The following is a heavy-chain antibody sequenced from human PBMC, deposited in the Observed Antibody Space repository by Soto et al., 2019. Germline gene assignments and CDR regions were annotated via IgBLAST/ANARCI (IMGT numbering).Heavy chain of an antibody. Sequence: SETLSLTCAVYGGSFSGYSWTWLRQPPGKGLEWIGEIDHSGTTDYNPALKSRVTMSADTSKNQFSLRMTSVTAADTAVYYCARARFDSWSHIYYGLDVWGQGTTVTVSS. J-gene: IGHJ6*02. D-gene: IGHD3-3*01. CDR2: IDHSGTT. CDR1: GGSFSGYS. V-gene: IGHV4-34*01. CDR3: ARARFDSWSHIYYGLDV.